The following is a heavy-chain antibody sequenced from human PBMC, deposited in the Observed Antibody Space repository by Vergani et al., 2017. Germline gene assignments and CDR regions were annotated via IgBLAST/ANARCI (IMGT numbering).Heavy chain of an antibody. CDR3: ATPQTVTTGGMEV. CDR1: GYTFTDHY. J-gene: IGHJ6*02. CDR2: VDPEGGET. V-gene: IGHV1-69-2*01. D-gene: IGHD4-17*01. Sequence: EVQLVQSGAEVKKPGATMKISCKVSGYTFTDHYIHWVKQAPGKGLEWMGLVDPEGGETIYAEKFKGRVTIAADTSTDTAHLELSSLRSEDTAVYYCATPQTVTTGGMEVWGQGTTVIVSS.